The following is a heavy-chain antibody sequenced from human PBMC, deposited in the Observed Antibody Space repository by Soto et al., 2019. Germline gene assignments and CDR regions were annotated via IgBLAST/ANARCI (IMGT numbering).Heavy chain of an antibody. CDR1: EVNFINHA. CDR3: ATGSTMIVVVTTGYFDF. CDR2: ISGSGGST. V-gene: IGHV3-23*01. J-gene: IGHJ4*02. D-gene: IGHD3-22*01. Sequence: LPYAASEVNFINHAVSRIIQEPGKALEWVSAISGSGGSTYYAASVKGRFTISRDNSKNTLYLQMNSLRAEDTAVYYCATGSTMIVVVTTGYFDFWGQGTLVTV.